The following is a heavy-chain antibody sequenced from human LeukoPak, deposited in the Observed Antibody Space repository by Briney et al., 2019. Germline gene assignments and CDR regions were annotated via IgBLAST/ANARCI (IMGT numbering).Heavy chain of an antibody. CDR3: AREPPKRYSGNQSFDY. J-gene: IGHJ4*02. D-gene: IGHD1-26*01. CDR2: INPSGGST. V-gene: IGHV1-46*01. CDR1: GYTFTSYY. Sequence: ASVKVSCKASGYTFTSYYMHWVRQASGQGLEWMGIINPSGGSTSYAQKFQGRVTMTRDTSTSTVYMELSSLRSEDTAVYYCAREPPKRYSGNQSFDYWGQGTLVTVSS.